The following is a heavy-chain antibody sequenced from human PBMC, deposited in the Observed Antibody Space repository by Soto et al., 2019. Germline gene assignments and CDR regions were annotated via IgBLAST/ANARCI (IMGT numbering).Heavy chain of an antibody. CDR1: GGSIRGYY. J-gene: IGHJ6*02. D-gene: IGHD2-21*02. V-gene: IGHV4-59*01. CDR3: ARDLWGYCGTDCYPLDV. CDR2: MYNTGST. Sequence: SDTLSLTCTLSGGSIRGYYWTWFRQPPEKGLEWIGYMYNTGSTVYNPSLKSRVTISVDTSKNQLSLKLNSVTAADTAVYFCARDLWGYCGTDCYPLDVWGQGTTVTVSS.